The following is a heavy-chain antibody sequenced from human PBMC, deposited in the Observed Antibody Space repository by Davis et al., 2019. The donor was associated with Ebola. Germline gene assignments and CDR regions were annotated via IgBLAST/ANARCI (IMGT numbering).Heavy chain of an antibody. J-gene: IGHJ6*02. CDR2: ISYDGSNT. Sequence: GGSLRLSCAASGFTFSSYGMHWVRQAPGKGLEWVAIISYDGSNTDYADSLKGRFTISRDNSKNTLSLQMNSLSDIDTAVYYCAKDLGNTIFGVVIIPYYYYGMDVWGQGTTVTVSS. CDR3: AKDLGNTIFGVVIIPYYYYGMDV. D-gene: IGHD3-3*01. CDR1: GFTFSSYG. V-gene: IGHV3-30*18.